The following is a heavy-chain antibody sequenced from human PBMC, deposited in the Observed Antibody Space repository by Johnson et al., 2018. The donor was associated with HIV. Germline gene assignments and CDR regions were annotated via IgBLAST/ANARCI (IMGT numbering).Heavy chain of an antibody. CDR3: ARDRRGYNWNYHDAFDI. V-gene: IGHV3-20*04. CDR1: GFTFDDYG. Sequence: VQLVESGGGLVKPGGSLRLSCAASGFTFDDYGVSWVRQAPGKGLEWVSGINWNGGSTGYADSVKGRFTISRDNAKKSLFLQMNSLRAEDTALYYCARDRRGYNWNYHDAFDIWGQGTMVTVSS. CDR2: INWNGGST. J-gene: IGHJ3*02. D-gene: IGHD1-7*01.